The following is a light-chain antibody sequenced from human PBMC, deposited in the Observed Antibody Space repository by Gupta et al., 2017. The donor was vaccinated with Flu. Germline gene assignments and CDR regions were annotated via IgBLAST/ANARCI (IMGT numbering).Light chain of an antibody. CDR2: WAS. Sequence: DIVMTQSPDSLAVSLGERATINCTSSQSVLYSSNNKNYLAWYQQKPGQPPKLLIHWASTRESGVPDRFSGSGSGTDFTLTISSLQAEDVAVYYCQQFYNTPLAFGHGTKVHIK. V-gene: IGKV4-1*01. J-gene: IGKJ3*01. CDR1: QSVLYSSNNKNY. CDR3: QQFYNTPLA.